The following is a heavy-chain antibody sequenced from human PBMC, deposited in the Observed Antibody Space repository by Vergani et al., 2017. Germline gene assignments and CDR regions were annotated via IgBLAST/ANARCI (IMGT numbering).Heavy chain of an antibody. CDR3: ARYGKEPVAHPYYFDY. J-gene: IGHJ4*02. Sequence: EVQLVQSGAEVKKPGESLRISCKGSGYSFTSYWISWVRQMPGKGLEWMGRIDPSDSYTNYSPSFQGHVTISADKSISTAYLQWSSLKASDTAIYYCARYGKEPVAHPYYFDYWGQGTLVTVSS. V-gene: IGHV5-10-1*03. CDR1: GYSFTSYW. D-gene: IGHD3-10*01. CDR2: IDPSDSYT.